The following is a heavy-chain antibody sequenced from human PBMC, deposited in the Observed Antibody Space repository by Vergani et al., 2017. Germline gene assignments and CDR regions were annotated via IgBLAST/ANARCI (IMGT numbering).Heavy chain of an antibody. D-gene: IGHD3-22*01. V-gene: IGHV1-24*01. Sequence: QVQLVQSGSEVRKPGASVKVSCQVSGYSLTELTIHWLRQAPGKGREWMGGFGPEHGEVTFPHHNQGRVTMTEDRSTDTAYMELRSLRPEDTALYYCAIVTEDYDSSGYYLDYWGQGTMVTVSS. J-gene: IGHJ4*02. CDR3: AIVTEDYDSSGYYLDY. CDR2: FGPEHGEV. CDR1: GYSLTELT.